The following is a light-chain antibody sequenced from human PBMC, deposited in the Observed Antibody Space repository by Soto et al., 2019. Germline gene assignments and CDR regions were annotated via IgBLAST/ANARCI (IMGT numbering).Light chain of an antibody. CDR2: NTN. CDR3: AAWDDSLNGLV. J-gene: IGLJ2*01. V-gene: IGLV1-44*01. Sequence: QAVVTQPPSASGTPGQRVTISCSGSSSNIGSKPVNWYQQLPGAAPKLLIHNTNQRPSGVPDRFSGSKSGTSASLAISGLQSDDEAHYYCAAWDDSLNGLVFGGGTKVTVL. CDR1: SSNIGSKP.